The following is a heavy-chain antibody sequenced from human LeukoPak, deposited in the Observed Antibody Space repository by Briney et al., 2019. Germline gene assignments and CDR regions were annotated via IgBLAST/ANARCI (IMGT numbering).Heavy chain of an antibody. J-gene: IGHJ2*01. CDR3: AKDLYYWYFDL. CDR2: ISGSGGST. V-gene: IGHV3-23*01. Sequence: ETLSLTCTVSGGSISSSSYYWGWVRQAPGKGLEWVSAISGSGGSTYYADSVKGRFTVSRDNSKNTLYLQMSSLRAEDTAVYYCAKDLYYWYFDLWGRGTLVTVSS. CDR1: GGSISSSSYY.